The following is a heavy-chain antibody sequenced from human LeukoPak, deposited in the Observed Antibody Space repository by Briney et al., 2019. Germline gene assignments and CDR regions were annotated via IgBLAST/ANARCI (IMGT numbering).Heavy chain of an antibody. CDR3: AKDRVPYGEFDY. J-gene: IGHJ4*02. CDR2: ISYDGSNK. Sequence: GGSLRLSCAASGFTFSSYGMHWVRQAPGKGLEWVAVISYDGSNKYYADSVKGRFTISRDNSKNTLYLQMNRLRAEDTAVYYCAKDRVPYGEFDYWGQGTLVTVSS. D-gene: IGHD4-17*01. CDR1: GFTFSSYG. V-gene: IGHV3-30*18.